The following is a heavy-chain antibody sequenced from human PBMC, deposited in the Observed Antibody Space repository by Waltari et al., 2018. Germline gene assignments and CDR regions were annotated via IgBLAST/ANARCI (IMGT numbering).Heavy chain of an antibody. Sequence: EVRLVESGGGLIQPGGSLRLSCAASGFTVRNTYMTWVRQAPGKGLEWVSTIYTGGSTYYADSVKGRFTISRDNSKNTLYLEMNSLRAEDTAVYYCARSYRYCRDGSCFHSHLDFWGQGTLVTVSS. CDR3: ARSYRYCRDGSCFHSHLDF. J-gene: IGHJ4*02. D-gene: IGHD2-15*01. CDR1: GFTVRNTY. V-gene: IGHV3-53*01. CDR2: IYTGGST.